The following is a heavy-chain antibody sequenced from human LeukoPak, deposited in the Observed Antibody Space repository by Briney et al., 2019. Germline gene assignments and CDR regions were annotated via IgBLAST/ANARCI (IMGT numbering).Heavy chain of an antibody. CDR3: ARAVGHDYVWGSYRVYFDY. CDR2: IYYSGST. D-gene: IGHD3-16*02. V-gene: IGHV4-30-4*01. Sequence: PSQTLSLTCTVSGGSIRSGDYYWSWIRQPPGKGREWIGYIYYSGSTYYNPSLKSRVTISVDTSKNQFSLKLSSVTAADTAVYYCARAVGHDYVWGSYRVYFDYWGQGTLVTVSS. CDR1: GGSIRSGDYY. J-gene: IGHJ4*02.